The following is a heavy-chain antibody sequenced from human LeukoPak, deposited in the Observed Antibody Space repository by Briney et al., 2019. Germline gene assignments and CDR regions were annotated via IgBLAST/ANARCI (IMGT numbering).Heavy chain of an antibody. Sequence: SETLSLTCVVHDESFRGFFWSWIRQSPGKGLEWLGEINHGRTTNYNPSLKSRVTISVDTSKNQFSLKVKAVTAADTAVYYCARGGGVAVAAHYFESWGQGSLVTVSS. CDR2: INHGRTT. D-gene: IGHD6-19*01. CDR3: ARGGGVAVAAHYFES. J-gene: IGHJ4*02. V-gene: IGHV4-34*01. CDR1: DESFRGFF.